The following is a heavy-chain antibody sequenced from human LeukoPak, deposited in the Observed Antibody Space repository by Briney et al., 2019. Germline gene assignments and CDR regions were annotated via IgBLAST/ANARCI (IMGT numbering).Heavy chain of an antibody. CDR1: GYTFTSYG. Sequence: ASVKVSCKASGYTFTSYGINWVRQATGQGLEWMGWMNPNSGNTGYAQKFQGRVTMTRNTSISTAYMELSSLRSEDTAVYYCARAVTRVAGRAYYFDYWGQGTLVTVSS. J-gene: IGHJ4*02. D-gene: IGHD6-19*01. V-gene: IGHV1-8*01. CDR2: MNPNSGNT. CDR3: ARAVTRVAGRAYYFDY.